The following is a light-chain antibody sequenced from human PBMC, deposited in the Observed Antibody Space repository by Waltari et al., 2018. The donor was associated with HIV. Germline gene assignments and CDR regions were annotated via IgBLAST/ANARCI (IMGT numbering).Light chain of an antibody. V-gene: IGKV3-15*01. J-gene: IGKJ4*01. Sequence: IVMTQSPATLSVSPGERATLSCRASQSVNTNLAWYQQKPGQAPRLLIYDVSTRATGFPARFSGSGSGTEFTLTISSLQSEDFAIYYCQQYNNWLTFGGGTKVEIK. CDR2: DVS. CDR3: QQYNNWLT. CDR1: QSVNTN.